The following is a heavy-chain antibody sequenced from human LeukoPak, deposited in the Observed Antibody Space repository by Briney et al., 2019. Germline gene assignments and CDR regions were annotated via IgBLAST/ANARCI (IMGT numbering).Heavy chain of an antibody. Sequence: SETLSLTCTVSGGSLSSSTHYWGWIRQAPGKRLECIGTIYYSGSSYYNPSLKSRVTMSVDTSKNQFSLRLSSVTAADTAVYYCARLPAITTYYYYYMDVWGKGTMVTVSS. J-gene: IGHJ6*03. D-gene: IGHD3-16*01. CDR3: ARLPAITTYYYYYMDV. CDR1: GGSLSSSTHY. CDR2: IYYSGSS. V-gene: IGHV4-39*01.